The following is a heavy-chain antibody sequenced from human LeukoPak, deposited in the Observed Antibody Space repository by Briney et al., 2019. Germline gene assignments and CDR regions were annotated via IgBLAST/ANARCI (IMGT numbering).Heavy chain of an antibody. D-gene: IGHD5-24*01. CDR3: AGDVDRGNWPFQH. CDR1: GASITGYY. Sequence: SETLSLTCSVSGASITGYYWSWIRQTPGKGLEWIGYITSTGSTSYNPSLKSGATISVDTSKNQFSLMLTSVTAADTAVYYCAGDVDRGNWPFQHWGQGTLVIVSS. J-gene: IGHJ1*01. V-gene: IGHV4-59*01. CDR2: ITSTGST.